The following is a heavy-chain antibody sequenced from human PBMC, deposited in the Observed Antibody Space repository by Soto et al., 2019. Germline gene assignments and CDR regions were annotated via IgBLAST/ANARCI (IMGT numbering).Heavy chain of an antibody. Sequence: QLQLQGSGPGLVKPSETLSLTCTVSGGSISSSSYYWGWIRQPPGKGLEWIGSIYYSGSTYYNPSLKSRVTISVDTSKNQFSLKLSSVTAADTAVYYCARHSDTAMVTVHYWGQGTLVTVSS. CDR2: IYYSGST. D-gene: IGHD5-18*01. CDR3: ARHSDTAMVTVHY. V-gene: IGHV4-39*01. CDR1: GGSISSSSYY. J-gene: IGHJ4*02.